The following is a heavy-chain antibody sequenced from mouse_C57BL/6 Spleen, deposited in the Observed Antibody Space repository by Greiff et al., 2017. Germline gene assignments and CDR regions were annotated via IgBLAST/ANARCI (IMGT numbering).Heavy chain of an antibody. D-gene: IGHD2-3*01. J-gene: IGHJ3*01. CDR3: VRGWLLPTP. V-gene: IGHV10-1*01. CDR2: IRSKSNNYAT. Sequence: EVNVVESGGGLVQPKGSLKLSCAASGFSFNTYAMNWVRQAPGKGLEWVARIRSKSNNYATYYADSVKDRFTISRDDSESMLYLQMNNLKTEDTAMYYCVRGWLLPTPWGQGTLVTVSA. CDR1: GFSFNTYA.